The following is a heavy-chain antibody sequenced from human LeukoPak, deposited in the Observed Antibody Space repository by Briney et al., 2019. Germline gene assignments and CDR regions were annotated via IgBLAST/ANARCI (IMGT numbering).Heavy chain of an antibody. V-gene: IGHV3-21*06. CDR1: GFTFRGYS. CDR3: ARTAGHYFDY. CDR2: ITSTSDDM. Sequence: GGSLRLSCAASGFTFRGYSMNWVRQVPGKGLEWVSFITSTSDDMLYADSVNGRFTISKDNAKYTRYLQMNSMSAEDTEVHFCARTAGHYFDYWGQGSLLTVSS. J-gene: IGHJ4*02. D-gene: IGHD2-21*02.